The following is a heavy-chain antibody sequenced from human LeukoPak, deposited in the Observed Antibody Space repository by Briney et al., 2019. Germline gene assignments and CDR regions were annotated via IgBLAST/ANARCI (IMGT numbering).Heavy chain of an antibody. J-gene: IGHJ5*02. V-gene: IGHV4-39*01. CDR1: GGSISSSSYY. Sequence: SETLSLTCTVSGGSISSSSYYWGWIRQPPGKGLEWIGGIYYSGTTYYNPSLKSRVTISVDTSKNQFSLKLSSVTAADTAVYYCAREATYYDILTEIDPWGQGTLVTVSS. D-gene: IGHD3-9*01. CDR2: IYYSGTT. CDR3: AREATYYDILTEIDP.